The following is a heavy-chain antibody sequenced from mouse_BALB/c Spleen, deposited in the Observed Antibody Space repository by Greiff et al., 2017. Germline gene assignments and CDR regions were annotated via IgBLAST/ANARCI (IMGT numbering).Heavy chain of an antibody. Sequence: VKLMESGPGLVAPSQSLSITCTVSGFSLTSYGVHWVRQPPGKGLEWLGVIWAGGSTNYNSALMSRLSISKDNSKSQVFLKMNSLQTDDTAMYYCASYDYDAMDYWGQGTSVTVSS. CDR2: IWAGGST. D-gene: IGHD1-1*02. V-gene: IGHV2-9*02. J-gene: IGHJ4*01. CDR3: ASYDYDAMDY. CDR1: GFSLTSYG.